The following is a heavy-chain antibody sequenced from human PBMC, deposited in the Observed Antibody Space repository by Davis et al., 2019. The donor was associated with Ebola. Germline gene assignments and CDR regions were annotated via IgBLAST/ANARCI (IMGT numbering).Heavy chain of an antibody. J-gene: IGHJ6*04. Sequence: HTGGSLRLSCAASGFTFSSYWMHWVRRAPGKGLVWVSRINSDGSSTSYADSVKGRFPISRDNAKNTLILQMNSLRAEDTAVYYCARGHSSGWYNYYYGMDVWGKGTTVTVSS. D-gene: IGHD6-19*01. CDR1: GFTFSSYW. V-gene: IGHV3-74*01. CDR2: INSDGSST. CDR3: ARGHSSGWYNYYYGMDV.